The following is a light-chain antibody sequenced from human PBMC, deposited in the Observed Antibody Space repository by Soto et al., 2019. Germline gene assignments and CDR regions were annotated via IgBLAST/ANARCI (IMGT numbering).Light chain of an antibody. Sequence: EIVLTQPPATLSLSPGERATLSCRASQSVSSYLAWYQQKPCQAPRLLHYDASNRATGTPPRVSGSGSGTDFTLTISSLVPEDFAVYACEQRGNWRYTVGQGAKLEIQ. J-gene: IGKJ2*01. CDR1: QSVSSY. CDR3: EQRGNWRYT. CDR2: DAS. V-gene: IGKV3-11*01.